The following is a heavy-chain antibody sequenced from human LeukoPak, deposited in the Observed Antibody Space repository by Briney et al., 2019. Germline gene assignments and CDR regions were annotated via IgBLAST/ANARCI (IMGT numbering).Heavy chain of an antibody. CDR2: IYYSGST. D-gene: IGHD4-17*01. CDR1: GGSISSYY. CDR3: ASDDYGDLAVQ. Sequence: PSETLSLTCTVSGGSISSYYWSWIRQPPGKGLEWIGYIYYSGSTNYNPSLKSQVTISVDTSKNQFSLKLSSVTAADTAVYYCASDDYGDLAVQWGQGTLVTVSS. V-gene: IGHV4-59*01. J-gene: IGHJ4*02.